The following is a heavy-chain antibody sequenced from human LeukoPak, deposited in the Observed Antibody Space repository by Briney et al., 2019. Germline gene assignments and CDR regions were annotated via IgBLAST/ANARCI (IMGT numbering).Heavy chain of an antibody. CDR2: IYWDDDR. V-gene: IGHV2-5*02. Sequence: SGPTLVNPTQTLTLTCTFSGFSLNTRGVGVGWIRQPPGRALEWLALIYWDDDRRYSPSLKSRLTITKDTSKNQVVLTITNMDPVDTATYFCAHRKNYYDSSVFDNRGQGTLVTVSS. D-gene: IGHD3-22*01. J-gene: IGHJ4*02. CDR3: AHRKNYYDSSVFDN. CDR1: GFSLNTRGVG.